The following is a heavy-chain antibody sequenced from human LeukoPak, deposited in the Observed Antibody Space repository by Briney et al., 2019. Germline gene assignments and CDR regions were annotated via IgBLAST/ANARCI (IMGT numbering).Heavy chain of an antibody. CDR2: IDPSDSYT. Sequence: GESLKISCKGSGYSLTSYWISWVRQMPGKGLEWMGRIDPSDSYTNYSPSFQGHVTISADKSISTAYLQWSSLKASDTAMYYCARLPVGVAAAASSGDGMDVWSKGTTVTVSS. CDR3: ARLPVGVAAAASSGDGMDV. V-gene: IGHV5-10-1*01. J-gene: IGHJ6*04. CDR1: GYSLTSYW. D-gene: IGHD6-13*01.